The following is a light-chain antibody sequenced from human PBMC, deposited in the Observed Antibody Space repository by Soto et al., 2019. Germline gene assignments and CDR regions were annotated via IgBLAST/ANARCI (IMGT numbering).Light chain of an antibody. CDR1: SSDVGGYNY. CDR2: EVS. CDR3: SSYTSINTWV. V-gene: IGLV2-14*01. J-gene: IGLJ3*02. Sequence: QSALTQPASVSGSPGQSITISCTGTSSDVGGYNYVSWYQQHPGKAPKLMIYEVSNRPSGVSNRFSGSKSGNTASLTISGLQAEDEADYYCSSYTSINTWVFGGWTKVTVL.